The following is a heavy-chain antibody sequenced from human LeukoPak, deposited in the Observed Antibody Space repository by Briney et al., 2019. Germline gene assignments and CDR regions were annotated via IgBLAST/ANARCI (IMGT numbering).Heavy chain of an antibody. D-gene: IGHD1-26*01. Sequence: SVKVSCKASGGTFSSYTISWVRQAPGQGLEWMGRIIPILGIANYAQKFQGRVTITADKSTSTAYMELSSLRSGDTAVYYCVLVSGSYNHFDYWGQGTLVTVSS. CDR2: IIPILGIA. CDR1: GGTFSSYT. CDR3: VLVSGSYNHFDY. J-gene: IGHJ4*02. V-gene: IGHV1-69*02.